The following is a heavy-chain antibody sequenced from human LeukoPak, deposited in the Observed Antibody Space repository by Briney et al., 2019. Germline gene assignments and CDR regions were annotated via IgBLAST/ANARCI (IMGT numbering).Heavy chain of an antibody. V-gene: IGHV4-59*01. Sequence: LQTLSLTCTVSGVSISRYYWSWIRQPPGPGLEWIGDIYYSGSTNYNPSLKIRVTISVDTSKNQFSLKLSSVTAADTAVYYCARAPYYYDSSGYYFFDYWGQGTLVTVSS. CDR1: GVSISRYY. D-gene: IGHD3-22*01. CDR2: IYYSGST. J-gene: IGHJ4*02. CDR3: ARAPYYYDSSGYYFFDY.